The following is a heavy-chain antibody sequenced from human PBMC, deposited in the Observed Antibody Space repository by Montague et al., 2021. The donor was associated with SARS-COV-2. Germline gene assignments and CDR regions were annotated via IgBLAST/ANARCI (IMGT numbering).Heavy chain of an antibody. CDR1: GGSISSSSYY. CDR3: ARHEGQWLRLYPYYFDY. D-gene: IGHD5-12*01. J-gene: IGHJ4*02. Sequence: SETLSPTCTVSGGSISSSSYYWGWIRQPPGKGLEWIGSIYYSGSTXYNPSLKSRVTISVDTSKNQFSLKLSSVTAADTAVYYCARHEGQWLRLYPYYFDYWGQGTLVTVSS. CDR2: IYYSGST. V-gene: IGHV4-39*01.